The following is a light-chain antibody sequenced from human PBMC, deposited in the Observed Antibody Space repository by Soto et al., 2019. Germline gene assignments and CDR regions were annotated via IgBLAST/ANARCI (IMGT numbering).Light chain of an antibody. CDR1: DIGSQS. J-gene: IGLJ2*01. Sequence: SYELTQSPSVSVAPGQTATISCSGPDIGSQSVHWYQQRAGQAPVLVIYDVYDRPSGIPERFSSSISATTATLTISRVEVGDEADYYCQIWDGTLQHVIFGGGTKLTVL. CDR2: DVY. V-gene: IGLV3-21*02. CDR3: QIWDGTLQHVI.